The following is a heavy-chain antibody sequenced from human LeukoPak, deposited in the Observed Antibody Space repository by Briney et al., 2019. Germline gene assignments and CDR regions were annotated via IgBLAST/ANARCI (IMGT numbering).Heavy chain of an antibody. CDR2: ISGSGGST. D-gene: IGHD3-3*01. V-gene: IGHV3-23*01. Sequence: GGSLRLSCAASGFTFSSYAMSWVRQAPGKGLEWVSAISGSGGSTYYADSLKGRFTISRDNSKNTLYLQMNSLRAEDTAVYYCAKDQAYYDFWSGYSIGYWGQGTLVTVSS. J-gene: IGHJ4*02. CDR3: AKDQAYYDFWSGYSIGY. CDR1: GFTFSSYA.